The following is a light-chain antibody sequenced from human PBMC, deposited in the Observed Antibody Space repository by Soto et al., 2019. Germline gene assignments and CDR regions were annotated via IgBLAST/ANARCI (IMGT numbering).Light chain of an antibody. CDR3: QQSYRTPHT. Sequence: DIQMTQSTSSLSASVGDRVTITCRATQGVSTYLIWYQQRQGRPPKLLIYAASNLLGGVPSRFIGSGSGTTFTLTINSLQPEDFETDDGQQSYRTPHTFGQGTKLETK. J-gene: IGKJ2*01. V-gene: IGKV1-39*01. CDR2: AAS. CDR1: QGVSTY.